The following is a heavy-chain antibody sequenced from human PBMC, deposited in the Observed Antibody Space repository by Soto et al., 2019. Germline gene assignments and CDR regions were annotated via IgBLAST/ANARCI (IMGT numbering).Heavy chain of an antibody. Sequence: ASVKVSCKASGYTFTSYGISWVRQAPGQGLEWMGWISAYNGNTNYAQKLQGRVTMTTDTSTSTAYMELRSLRSDDTAVYYCARIVVGDRIYDSSTSCYTGWFDPWGQGTLVTVSS. J-gene: IGHJ5*02. V-gene: IGHV1-18*01. D-gene: IGHD2-2*02. CDR3: ARIVVGDRIYDSSTSCYTGWFDP. CDR2: ISAYNGNT. CDR1: GYTFTSYG.